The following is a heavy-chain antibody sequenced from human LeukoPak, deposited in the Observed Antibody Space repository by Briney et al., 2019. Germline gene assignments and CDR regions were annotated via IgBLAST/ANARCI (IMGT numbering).Heavy chain of an antibody. CDR3: ARGSTRGYSYGIDY. J-gene: IGHJ4*02. V-gene: IGHV4-59*12. CDR1: GGSISSYY. Sequence: SETLSLTCTVSGGSISSYYWSWIRQPPGKGLEWIGYIYYSGSTNYNPSLKSRVTISVDTSKNQFSLKLSSVTAADTAVYYCARGSTRGYSYGIDYWGQGTLVTVSS. CDR2: IYYSGST. D-gene: IGHD5-18*01.